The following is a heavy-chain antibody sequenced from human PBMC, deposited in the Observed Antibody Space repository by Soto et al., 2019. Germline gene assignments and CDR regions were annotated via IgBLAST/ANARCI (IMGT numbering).Heavy chain of an antibody. Sequence: SETLPLTCPFSGGSISSYYWSWIRQPPGKGLEWIGYIYYSGSTNYNPSLKSRVTISVDTSKNQFSLKLSSVTAADTAVYYCAREGGRILSWGQGTLVTVS. V-gene: IGHV4-59*01. D-gene: IGHD2-15*01. CDR3: AREGGRILS. CDR1: GGSISSYY. CDR2: IYYSGST. J-gene: IGHJ5*02.